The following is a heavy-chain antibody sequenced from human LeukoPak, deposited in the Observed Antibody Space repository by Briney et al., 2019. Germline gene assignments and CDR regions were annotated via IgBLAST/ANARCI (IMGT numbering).Heavy chain of an antibody. D-gene: IGHD1-1*01. CDR1: GYTFTSYY. Sequence: ASVKVSCKASGYTFTSYYMHWVRQAPGQGLEWMGIINPSGGSTSYAQKFQGRVTMTRDTSTSTVYMELSSLRSEDTAVYYCARAMRGTGGAFDIWGQGTMSPSLQ. CDR3: ARAMRGTGGAFDI. CDR2: INPSGGST. J-gene: IGHJ3*02. V-gene: IGHV1-46*01.